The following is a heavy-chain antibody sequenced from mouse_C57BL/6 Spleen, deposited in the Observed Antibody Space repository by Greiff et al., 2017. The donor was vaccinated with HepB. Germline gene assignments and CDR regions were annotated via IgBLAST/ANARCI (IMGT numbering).Heavy chain of an antibody. V-gene: IGHV2-2*01. CDR1: SFSLTSYG. D-gene: IGHD2-1*01. CDR3: ARNLRGNYGYFDV. CDR2: IWSGGST. Sequence: QVQLKESGPGLVQPSQSLSITCTVSSFSLTSYGVHWVRQSPGKGLEWLGVIWSGGSTDYNAAFISRLSISKDNSKSQVFFKMNSLQADDTAIYYCARNLRGNYGYFDVWGTGTTVTVSS. J-gene: IGHJ1*03.